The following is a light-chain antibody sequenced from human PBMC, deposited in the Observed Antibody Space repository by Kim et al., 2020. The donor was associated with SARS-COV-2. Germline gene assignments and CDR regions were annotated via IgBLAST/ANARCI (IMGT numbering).Light chain of an antibody. CDR1: QDISNY. CDR3: PQYDNLPLT. CDR2: DAS. V-gene: IGKV1-33*01. J-gene: IGKJ4*01. Sequence: DIQMTQSPSSLSASVGDRVTITCQASQDISNYLNWYQQKPGKAPKLLIYDASNLETGVPSRFSGSGSGTDFTFTISSLQPEDIATYYCPQYDNLPLTFGGGTKVDIK.